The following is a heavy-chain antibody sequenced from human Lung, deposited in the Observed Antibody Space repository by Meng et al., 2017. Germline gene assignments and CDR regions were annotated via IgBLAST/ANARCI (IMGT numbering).Heavy chain of an antibody. D-gene: IGHD2-2*01. J-gene: IGHJ5*02. Sequence: QVQLQQWGAGLLKPSETLSLTCGVYGGSFSGYYWSWIRQPPGKGLEWIGEISRSGSTNYNPSLKSRVTISVDTSKNQFSLQLTSVTAADTAMYYCTRAPLPAGRGLKNWFEPWGQGTLVTVSS. CDR2: ISRSGST. CDR1: GGSFSGYY. CDR3: TRAPLPAGRGLKNWFEP. V-gene: IGHV4-34*01.